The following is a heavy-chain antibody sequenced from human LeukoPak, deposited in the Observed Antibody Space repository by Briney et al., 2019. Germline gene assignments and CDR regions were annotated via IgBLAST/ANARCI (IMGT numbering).Heavy chain of an antibody. CDR3: ARGYWYYFDF. D-gene: IGHD2-8*02. CDR2: IKVDGSEK. V-gene: IGHV3-7*01. J-gene: IGHJ4*02. Sequence: PRGSLRLSCAASGFTFSTYWMDWVRQAPGKGLEWVANIKVDGSEKYYTDSVKGRFTISRDNAKNSLYLQMNSLRAEDTAVYYCARGYWYYFDFWGQGTLVTVSS. CDR1: GFTFSTYW.